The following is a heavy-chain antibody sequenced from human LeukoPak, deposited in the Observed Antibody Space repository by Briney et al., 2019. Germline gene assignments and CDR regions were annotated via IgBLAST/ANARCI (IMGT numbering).Heavy chain of an antibody. J-gene: IGHJ4*02. CDR3: ARGNFYSGSGSSPLDY. CDR1: GFTFSSYS. Sequence: GGSLRLSCAASGFTFSSYSMNWVRQAPGKGLEWVSSISSSSSYIYYADSVKGRFTISRDNAKNTLFLQMNSLGAEDSAVYYCARGNFYSGSGSSPLDYWGQGTLVTVSS. D-gene: IGHD3-10*01. V-gene: IGHV3-21*01. CDR2: ISSSSSYI.